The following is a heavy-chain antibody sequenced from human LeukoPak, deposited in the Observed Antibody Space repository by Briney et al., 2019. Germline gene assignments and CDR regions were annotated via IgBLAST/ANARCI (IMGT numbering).Heavy chain of an antibody. J-gene: IGHJ4*02. Sequence: SETLSLTCTVSGGSISSYYWSWIRQPPGKGLEWIGEINHSGSTNYNPSLKSRVTISVDTSKNQFSLKLSSVTAADTAVYYCARRRRSYRFFDYWGQGTLVTVSS. V-gene: IGHV4-34*01. CDR1: GGSISSYY. CDR2: INHSGST. D-gene: IGHD3-16*02. CDR3: ARRRRSYRFFDY.